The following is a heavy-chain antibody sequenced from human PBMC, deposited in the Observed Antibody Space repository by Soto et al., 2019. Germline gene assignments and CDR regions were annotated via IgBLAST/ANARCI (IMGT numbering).Heavy chain of an antibody. V-gene: IGHV2-5*02. CDR3: AKPSSRWYGTQYFQH. Sequence: QITLKESGPTLVKPTQTLTLTCTCSGFSLSTSGVGGGWISPPPGTALEWHALISWDDDKRSSPSLKSRLTITKDTSKHKVVLTMTNMDPVDTDTDYCAKPSSRWYGTQYFQHWGQGTLVTVS. CDR1: GFSLSTSGVG. CDR2: ISWDDDK. J-gene: IGHJ1*01. D-gene: IGHD6-13*01.